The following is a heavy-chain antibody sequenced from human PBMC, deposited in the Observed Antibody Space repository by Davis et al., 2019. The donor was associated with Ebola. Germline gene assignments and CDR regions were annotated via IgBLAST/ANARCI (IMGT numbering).Heavy chain of an antibody. V-gene: IGHV4-4*02. CDR3: ARARSGYWGYNWFDP. Sequence: SETLSLTCAVSGGSISSSNWWSWVRQPPGKGLEWIGEIYHSGSTNYNPSLKSRVTVSVDTSKNQFSLKLRSVTAADTAVYYCARARSGYWGYNWFDPWGQGTLVTVSS. D-gene: IGHD3-3*01. CDR1: GGSISSSNW. J-gene: IGHJ5*02. CDR2: IYHSGST.